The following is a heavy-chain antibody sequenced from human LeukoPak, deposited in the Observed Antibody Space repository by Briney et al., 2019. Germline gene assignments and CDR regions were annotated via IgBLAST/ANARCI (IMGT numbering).Heavy chain of an antibody. V-gene: IGHV4-31*03. CDR2: IYYSGST. D-gene: IGHD3-3*01. CDR3: ARVVSRPNYYYYGMDV. Sequence: SQTLSLTCTVSGGSISSGGYCWSWIRQHPGKGLEWIGYIYYSGSTYYNPSLKSRVTISVDTSKNQFSLKPSSVTAADTAVYYCARVVSRPNYYYYGMDVWGQGTTVTVSS. CDR1: GGSISSGGYC. J-gene: IGHJ6*02.